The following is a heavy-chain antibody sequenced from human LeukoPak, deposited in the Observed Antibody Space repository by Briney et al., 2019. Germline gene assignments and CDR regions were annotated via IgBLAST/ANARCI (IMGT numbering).Heavy chain of an antibody. J-gene: IGHJ4*02. CDR2: INHSGST. V-gene: IGHV4-34*01. Sequence: SETLSLTCAVYGGSFSGYYWSWIRQPPGKGLEWIGEINHSGSTNYNPSLKSRVTISVDTSKNQFSLKLSSVTAADTAVYYCAREGIQLWLGSFGGFDYWGQGTLVTVSS. D-gene: IGHD5-18*01. CDR1: GGSFSGYY. CDR3: AREGIQLWLGSFGGFDY.